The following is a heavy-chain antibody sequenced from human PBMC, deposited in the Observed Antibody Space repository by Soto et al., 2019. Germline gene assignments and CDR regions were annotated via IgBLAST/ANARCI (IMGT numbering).Heavy chain of an antibody. D-gene: IGHD5-12*01. CDR1: GFTFSSYA. J-gene: IGHJ4*02. CDR2: ISGSGGST. Sequence: EVQLLESGGGLVQPGGSLRLSCAASGFTFSSYAMSWVRQAPGKGLEWVSAISGSGGSTYYADSVKGRFTISRDNSKNTLYLQMNSLRAEDTAVYYCAKDRLGSGYDPNHFDYWGQGTLVTVSS. CDR3: AKDRLGSGYDPNHFDY. V-gene: IGHV3-23*01.